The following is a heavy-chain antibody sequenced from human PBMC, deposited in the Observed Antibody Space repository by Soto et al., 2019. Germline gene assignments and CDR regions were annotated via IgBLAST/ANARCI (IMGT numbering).Heavy chain of an antibody. Sequence: GASVKVSCKASGYTFTSYYIHWVRQAPGQGLEWMGVINPSGGTSTSAQKFQGRVTMTTDTSTSTASLELSSLRSKDTAVFYCARYQKDRYDHNSPEYHYFGVDVWGQGTTVTVSS. CDR3: ARYQKDRYDHNSPEYHYFGVDV. D-gene: IGHD3-22*01. V-gene: IGHV1-46*01. CDR2: INPSGGTS. J-gene: IGHJ6*02. CDR1: GYTFTSYY.